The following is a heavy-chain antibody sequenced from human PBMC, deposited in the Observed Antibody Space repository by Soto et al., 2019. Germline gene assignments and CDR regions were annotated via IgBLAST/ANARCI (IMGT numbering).Heavy chain of an antibody. J-gene: IGHJ5*02. CDR1: GYTFTSYC. Sequence: QVQLVQSGAEVNKPGASVNVSCKASGYTFTSYCISWVRQAPGQGLEWMVWIIVYNGNTNYAQKLQGRVSMTTETSKSTAYMEMRSLRAEDTAVYYCARDRVRYGSSNICRGEWFDPWGQGPLVTLSS. V-gene: IGHV1-18*01. CDR2: IIVYNGNT. D-gene: IGHD2-2*01. CDR3: ARDRVRYGSSNICRGEWFDP.